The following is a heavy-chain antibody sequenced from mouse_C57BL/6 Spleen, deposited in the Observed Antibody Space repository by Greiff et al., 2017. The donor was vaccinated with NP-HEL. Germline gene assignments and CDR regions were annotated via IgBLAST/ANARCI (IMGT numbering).Heavy chain of an antibody. CDR1: GYTFTSYW. Sequence: VQLQQSGAELAKPGASVKLSCKASGYTFTSYWMHWVKQRPGPGMEWIGYINPSSGYTKYNQNFNDKATLTADKSASTAYMQRSSLTYEDSAVYYCAREGALSTLFDYGGQGTTRTVSS. D-gene: IGHD5-1*01. CDR2: INPSSGYT. CDR3: AREGALSTLFDY. J-gene: IGHJ2*01. V-gene: IGHV1-7*01.